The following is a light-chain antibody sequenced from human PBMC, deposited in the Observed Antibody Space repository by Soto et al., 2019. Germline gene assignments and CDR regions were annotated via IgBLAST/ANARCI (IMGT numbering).Light chain of an antibody. V-gene: IGKV1-12*01. CDR3: QQANSLPLT. CDR1: QDISNY. CDR2: AAS. J-gene: IGKJ4*01. Sequence: DIPIAQSPPTLSASVVDIVTITWQASQDISNYLNWYQQKPGKAPKLLIYAASSLQSGVPSRFSGSGSGTDYTLTISSLQPEDFATYYCQQANSLPLTFGGGTKVDIK.